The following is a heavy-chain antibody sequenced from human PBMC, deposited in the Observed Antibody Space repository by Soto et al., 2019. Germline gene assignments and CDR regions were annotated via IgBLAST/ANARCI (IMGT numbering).Heavy chain of an antibody. Sequence: XESLNISCQGSGYIFTKSWISWVRQMPGKGLEWMARIDPSDSYSDYSPSFRGHVTMSVDKSTSTVHLQWTSLEASDTAIYYCARHDYPPVAGTCNYWGQGTQVTVSS. CDR3: ARHDYPPVAGTCNY. J-gene: IGHJ4*02. CDR2: IDPSDSYS. V-gene: IGHV5-10-1*01. D-gene: IGHD6-19*01. CDR1: GYIFTKSW.